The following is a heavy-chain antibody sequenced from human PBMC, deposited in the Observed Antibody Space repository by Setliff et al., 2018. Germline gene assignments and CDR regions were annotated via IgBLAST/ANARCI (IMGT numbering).Heavy chain of an antibody. CDR2: FYHSGSM. CDR3: ARGLNSESWTFRY. V-gene: IGHV4-59*08. J-gene: IGHJ4*02. D-gene: IGHD1-26*01. CDR1: GGSISSSY. Sequence: SETLSLTCTVSGGSISSSYWSWVRQPPGKGLEWVGYFYHSGSMNYNPSLKGRVTMSVDTSNNQLSLQLTSVSAADTAIYYCARGLNSESWTFRYWSQGILVTVSS.